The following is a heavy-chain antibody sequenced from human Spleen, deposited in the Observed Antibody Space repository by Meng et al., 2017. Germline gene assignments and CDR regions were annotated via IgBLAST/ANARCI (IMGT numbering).Heavy chain of an antibody. J-gene: IGHJ4*02. CDR3: ARRPDY. Sequence: GESLKISCAASGFTLSAYYMTWIRQAPGKGLEWVSYITSGGKSMYYADSVRGRFTTSRDNAKNSLYLQMTNLRAEDTGFYYCARRPDYWGRGVLVTVSS. CDR1: GFTLSAYY. CDR2: ITSGGKSM. V-gene: IGHV3-11*01.